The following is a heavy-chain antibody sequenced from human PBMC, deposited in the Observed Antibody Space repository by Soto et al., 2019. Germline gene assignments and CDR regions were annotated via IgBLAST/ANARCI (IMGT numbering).Heavy chain of an antibody. CDR3: ARDATGSYSYFDY. V-gene: IGHV3-11*05. CDR2: ISSSSKYT. CDR1: GFTFSDYY. D-gene: IGHD1-26*01. Sequence: GGSLRLSCAASGFTFSDYYMSWIRQAPGKGLEWVSYISSSSKYTNYADSVKGRFTISRDNAKNSLCLQMNSLRAEDTAVYYCARDATGSYSYFDYWGQGTLVTVSS. J-gene: IGHJ4*02.